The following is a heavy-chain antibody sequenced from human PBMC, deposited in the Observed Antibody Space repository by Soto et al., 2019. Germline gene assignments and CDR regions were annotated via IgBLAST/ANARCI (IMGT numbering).Heavy chain of an antibody. D-gene: IGHD2-15*01. Sequence: GGSLRLSCAASGFTFDDYAMHWVRQAPGKGLEWVSGISWNSGSIGYADSVKGRFTISRDNAKNSLYLQMNSLRAEDTALYYCAKDIGFAGYCSGGSCYGAFDIWGQGTMVTVSS. CDR1: GFTFDDYA. J-gene: IGHJ3*02. CDR3: AKDIGFAGYCSGGSCYGAFDI. V-gene: IGHV3-9*01. CDR2: ISWNSGSI.